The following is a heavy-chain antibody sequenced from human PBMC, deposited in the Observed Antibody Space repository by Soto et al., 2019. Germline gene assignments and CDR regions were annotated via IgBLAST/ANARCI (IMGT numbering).Heavy chain of an antibody. CDR2: IIPILNIA. D-gene: IGHD4-17*01. V-gene: IGHV1-69*02. J-gene: IGHJ6*03. Sequence: QVQLVQSGAEVRKPGSSVKVSCKASGGTFSNHTISWVRQAPGQGLEWMGRIIPILNIANYAQKFEGRVTITADKSTSTVYMELSSLRSEDTAVYSGARVAEIGTVTNGFYDCMDVWGKGTTVTVSS. CDR1: GGTFSNHT. CDR3: ARVAEIGTVTNGFYDCMDV.